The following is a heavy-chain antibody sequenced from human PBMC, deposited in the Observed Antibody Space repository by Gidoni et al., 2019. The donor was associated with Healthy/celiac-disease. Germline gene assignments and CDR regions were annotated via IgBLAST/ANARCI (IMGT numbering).Heavy chain of an antibody. J-gene: IGHJ6*02. D-gene: IGHD1-7*01. Sequence: VSVIYSGGSTYYADSVKGRFTISRDNSKNTLYLQMNSLRAEDTAVYYCARDGTTRYGMDVWGQGTTVTVSS. CDR2: IYSGGST. CDR3: ARDGTTRYGMDV. V-gene: IGHV3-53*01.